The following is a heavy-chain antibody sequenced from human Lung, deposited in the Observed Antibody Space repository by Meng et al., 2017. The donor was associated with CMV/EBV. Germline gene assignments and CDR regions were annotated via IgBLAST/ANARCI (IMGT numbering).Heavy chain of an antibody. CDR3: AKGAVGATTSYYFDY. V-gene: IGHV3-30*02. D-gene: IGHD1-26*01. J-gene: IGHJ4*02. CDR2: IGHDGSKK. Sequence: YGFTLSSYGMHWVRQATGKGLEWVEFIGHDGSKKYYPDYVKGRFTISRDNYKNTLYLEVNSLSGEDTAVYYCAKGAVGATTSYYFDYWGQGTLVTVSS. CDR1: GFTLSSYG.